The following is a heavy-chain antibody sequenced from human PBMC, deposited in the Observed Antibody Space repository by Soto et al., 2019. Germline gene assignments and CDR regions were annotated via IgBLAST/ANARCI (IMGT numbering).Heavy chain of an antibody. Sequence: SETLSLTCTVSGGSISSSSYYWGWIRQPPGKGLEWIGRIYYSGSTYYNPSLKSRVTTSVDTSKNQFSLKLSSVTAADTAVYYCARDPNLYRAYNWFDPWGQGTLVTVSS. D-gene: IGHD2-8*01. CDR1: GGSISSSSYY. V-gene: IGHV4-39*07. CDR2: IYYSGST. J-gene: IGHJ5*02. CDR3: ARDPNLYRAYNWFDP.